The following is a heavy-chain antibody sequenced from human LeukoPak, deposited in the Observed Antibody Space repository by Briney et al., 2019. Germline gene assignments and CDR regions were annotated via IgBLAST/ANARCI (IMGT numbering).Heavy chain of an antibody. Sequence: GGSLRLSCAASGFTFSSYSMNWVRQAPGKGLEWVSSISSSSSYIYYADSVKGRFTISRDNAKNSLYLQMNSLRAEDTAVYYCARGIAARPSRYYYMDAWGKGTTVTVSS. CDR2: ISSSSSYI. V-gene: IGHV3-21*01. CDR3: ARGIAARPSRYYYMDA. J-gene: IGHJ6*03. D-gene: IGHD6-6*01. CDR1: GFTFSSYS.